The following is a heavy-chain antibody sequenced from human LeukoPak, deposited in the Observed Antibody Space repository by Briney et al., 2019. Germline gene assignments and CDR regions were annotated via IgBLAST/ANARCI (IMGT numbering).Heavy chain of an antibody. J-gene: IGHJ4*02. CDR3: AKVYSSGWYQAFDY. CDR2: ISGSGGST. V-gene: IGHV3-23*01. CDR1: GFTFSSDA. Sequence: GGSLRLSCAASGFTFSSDAMSWVRQAPGGGLEWVSAISGSGGSTYYADSVKGRFTISRDNSKNTLYLQMNSLRAEDTAVYYCAKVYSSGWYQAFDYWGQGTLVTVSS. D-gene: IGHD6-19*01.